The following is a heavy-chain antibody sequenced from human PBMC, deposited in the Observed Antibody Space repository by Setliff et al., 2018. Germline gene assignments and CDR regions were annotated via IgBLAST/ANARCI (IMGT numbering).Heavy chain of an antibody. Sequence: GESLRLSCAASRFTFSNYWMSWVRQAPGKGLEWVANIKEDGSEKYYVDSVKGRFTISRDNAKNSLDLQMNNLRDEDTAVYYCARDRWKVIVNRGDDAFDLWGQGTMVTVS. CDR2: IKEDGSEK. J-gene: IGHJ3*01. D-gene: IGHD3-22*01. CDR3: ARDRWKVIVNRGDDAFDL. CDR1: RFTFSNYW. V-gene: IGHV3-7*01.